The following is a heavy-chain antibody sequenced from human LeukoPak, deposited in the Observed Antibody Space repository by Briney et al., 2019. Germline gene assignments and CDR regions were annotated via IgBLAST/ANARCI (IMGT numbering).Heavy chain of an antibody. J-gene: IGHJ4*02. CDR1: GFTFSSSA. V-gene: IGHV3-23*01. CDR3: AKERRRVDTEMVRSYYFEN. D-gene: IGHD5-18*01. Sequence: GGSLRLSCAASGFTFSSSAMSWVRQTPGKGLEWVSSITGSGATTYYPDSVKGRFTISRDNSKNTLSLQMNSLRAEDTAAYYCAKERRRVDTEMVRSYYFENWGQGTLVTVSS. CDR2: ITGSGATT.